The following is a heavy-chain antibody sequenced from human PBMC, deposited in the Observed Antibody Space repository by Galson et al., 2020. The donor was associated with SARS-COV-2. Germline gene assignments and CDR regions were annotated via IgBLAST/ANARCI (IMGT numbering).Heavy chain of an antibody. V-gene: IGHV3-9*01. Sequence: GGSLRLSCAASGFIFDDYVMHWIREVPGKGLEWVSRISWNGAKIDYADSVKGRFTISRNNAKNSLYLQMNSLGPEDTALYYCAKDSFCSATNCQGGFDYWGQGTLVTVSS. CDR1: GFIFDDYV. CDR2: ISWNGAKI. D-gene: IGHD2-15*01. J-gene: IGHJ4*02. CDR3: AKDSFCSATNCQGGFDY.